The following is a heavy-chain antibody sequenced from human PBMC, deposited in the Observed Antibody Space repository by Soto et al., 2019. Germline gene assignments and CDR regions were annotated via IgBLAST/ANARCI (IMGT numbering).Heavy chain of an antibody. CDR3: AREGAGGADYGGNDDAFDI. Sequence: PSETLSLTCTVSGGSISSGDYYWSWIRQPPGKGLEWIGYIYYSGSTYYNPSLKSRVTISVDTSKNQFSLKLSSVTAADTAVYYCAREGAGGADYGGNDDAFDIWGQGTMVT. V-gene: IGHV4-30-4*01. D-gene: IGHD4-17*01. CDR2: IYYSGST. J-gene: IGHJ3*02. CDR1: GGSISSGDYY.